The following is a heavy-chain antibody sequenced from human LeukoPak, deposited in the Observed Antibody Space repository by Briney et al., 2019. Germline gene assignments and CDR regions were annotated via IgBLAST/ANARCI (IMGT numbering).Heavy chain of an antibody. J-gene: IGHJ4*02. D-gene: IGHD6-19*01. CDR1: GDTFTGYY. Sequence: VASVKVSCKASGDTFTGYYIHWVRQAPGQGFEWMGRINPDSGDTNFAQKFQGRVTMTRDTSISTAYMELSRLESDDTAVYYCARPFNSAWYYFDYWGQGTLVTVSS. V-gene: IGHV1-2*06. CDR2: INPDSGDT. CDR3: ARPFNSAWYYFDY.